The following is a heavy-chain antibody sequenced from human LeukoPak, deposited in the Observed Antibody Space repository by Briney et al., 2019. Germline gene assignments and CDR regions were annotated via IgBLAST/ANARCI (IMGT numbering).Heavy chain of an antibody. V-gene: IGHV3-7*01. Sequence: GGSLRLSCAASGFTFSSYWMSWVRPAPGKGLEWVANIKQDGSEKYYVDSVKGRFTISRDNAKNSLYLQMNSLRAEDTAVYYCARDKIRDFFDYWGQGTLVTVSS. CDR1: GFTFSSYW. D-gene: IGHD4-17*01. J-gene: IGHJ4*02. CDR2: IKQDGSEK. CDR3: ARDKIRDFFDY.